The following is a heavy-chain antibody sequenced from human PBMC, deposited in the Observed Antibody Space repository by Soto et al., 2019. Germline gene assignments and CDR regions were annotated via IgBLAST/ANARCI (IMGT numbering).Heavy chain of an antibody. Sequence: QMHLVESGGGVVQPGRSLTLSCVASGFTFTSYGIHWVRQAPGKGLEWVAVIWYDGSNKYYGDSVKGRFSISRDNSKNTVYLQMNSLRADDTAVYYCARDRRFLEWLDYWGQGTLVSVSS. CDR2: IWYDGSNK. V-gene: IGHV3-33*01. D-gene: IGHD3-3*01. CDR1: GFTFTSYG. J-gene: IGHJ4*02. CDR3: ARDRRFLEWLDY.